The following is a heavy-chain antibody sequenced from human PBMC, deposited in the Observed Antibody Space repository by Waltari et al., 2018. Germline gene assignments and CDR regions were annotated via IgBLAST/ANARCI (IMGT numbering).Heavy chain of an antibody. Sequence: VQLVQSGAEVRTPGSSVKVSCKASGGPFGGQRISRVRLLPEQRLEWLGVIIPMFGVPDYSQKFQNRLTITADESTSTAYMELSSLTSEDTAIYFCATHKLGISQHYYHMGAWGKGTTVTISS. CDR2: IIPMFGVP. V-gene: IGHV1-69*12. CDR1: GGPFGGQR. D-gene: IGHD7-27*01. J-gene: IGHJ6*03. CDR3: ATHKLGISQHYYHMGA.